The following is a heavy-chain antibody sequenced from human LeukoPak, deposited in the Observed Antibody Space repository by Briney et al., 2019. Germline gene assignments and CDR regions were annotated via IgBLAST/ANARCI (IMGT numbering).Heavy chain of an antibody. CDR3: AKGNQTYGGYWFDP. CDR2: ISGSGGST. V-gene: IGHV3-23*01. D-gene: IGHD4-23*01. Sequence: GGSLRLSCAASGFSFSSYGMNWVRQAPGKGPEWVSRISGSGGSTNYADSVKGRFTTSRDNSKNTLNLEMNSLRAEDTAIYYCAKGNQTYGGYWFDPWGQGTLVTVSS. CDR1: GFSFSSYG. J-gene: IGHJ5*02.